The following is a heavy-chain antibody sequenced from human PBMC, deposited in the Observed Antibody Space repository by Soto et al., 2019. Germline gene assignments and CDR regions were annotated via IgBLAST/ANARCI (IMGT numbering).Heavy chain of an antibody. CDR2: ISGSGGST. J-gene: IGHJ6*02. V-gene: IGHV3-23*01. D-gene: IGHD3-22*01. Sequence: GGSLRLSCAASGFTFSSYAMSWVRQAPGKGLEWGSAISGSGGSTYYADSVKGRFTISRDNSKNTLYLQMNSLRAEDTAVYYCAKGDDSSGYYYYYGMDVWGQGTTVTVSS. CDR3: AKGDDSSGYYYYYGMDV. CDR1: GFTFSSYA.